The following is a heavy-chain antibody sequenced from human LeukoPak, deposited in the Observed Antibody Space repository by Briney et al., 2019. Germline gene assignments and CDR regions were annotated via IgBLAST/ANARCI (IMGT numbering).Heavy chain of an antibody. V-gene: IGHV4-4*02. CDR1: GGSIRSTNW. Sequence: SETLSLTCGVSGGSIRSTNWWSWVRQPPGQGLEWIGEISLTGETNYNPSLNGRVTMSLDGSRNQLSLLLTSVTAADTAIYYCSRESGAFCPFGYWGQGTLVIVPP. CDR3: SRESGAFCPFGY. CDR2: ISLTGET. D-gene: IGHD1-26*01. J-gene: IGHJ4*02.